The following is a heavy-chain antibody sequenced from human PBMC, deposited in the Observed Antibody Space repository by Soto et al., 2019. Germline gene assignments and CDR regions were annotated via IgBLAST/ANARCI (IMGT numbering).Heavy chain of an antibody. D-gene: IGHD4-4*01. CDR1: GFSFSDYT. V-gene: IGHV3-21*01. Sequence: GGSLRLSCEVSGFSFSDYTMNWVRQAPGKGLEWVASIDNSGSYIFYAGPLKGRFTISRDNAKNSLFLQLRGLRADDTAVYFCVRGVYRDYWGQGTLFTVSS. J-gene: IGHJ4*02. CDR2: IDNSGSYI. CDR3: VRGVYRDY.